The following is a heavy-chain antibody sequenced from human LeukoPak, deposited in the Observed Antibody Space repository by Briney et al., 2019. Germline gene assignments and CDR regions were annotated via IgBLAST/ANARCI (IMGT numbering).Heavy chain of an antibody. CDR2: IIPIFGTA. D-gene: IGHD6-19*01. J-gene: IGHJ4*02. CDR3: ARVSRGIAVAADDFDY. CDR1: GGTFSSYA. Sequence: SVKVSCKASGGTFSSYAISWVRQAPGQGVEWMGRIIPIFGTANYAQKFQGRVTITTDESTSTAYMELSSLRSEDTAVYYCARVSRGIAVAADDFDYWGQGTLVTVSS. V-gene: IGHV1-69*05.